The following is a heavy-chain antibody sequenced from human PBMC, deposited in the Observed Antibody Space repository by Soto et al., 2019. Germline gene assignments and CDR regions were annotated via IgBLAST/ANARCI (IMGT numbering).Heavy chain of an antibody. CDR1: GYPFTHYG. D-gene: IGHD3-10*01. CDR2: ISPFNGNT. J-gene: IGHJ6*02. CDR3: ARDQSFDRSYYYGIDF. Sequence: QVQLVQSGAEVKKPGASVKVSCKSSGYPFTHYGITWVRQAHGQGLEWMGWISPFNGNTNYGQTLQGRVTLTTDTSTSTIYMELRSLRSDETAVYYCARDQSFDRSYYYGIDFWGQWTTVTVAS. V-gene: IGHV1-18*01.